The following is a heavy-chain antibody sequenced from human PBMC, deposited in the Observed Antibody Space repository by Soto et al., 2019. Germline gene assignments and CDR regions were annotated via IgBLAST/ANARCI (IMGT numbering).Heavy chain of an antibody. V-gene: IGHV3-30*18. CDR2: LSHDARNI. Sequence: QVQLVESGGGVVQPGTSLRLSCAASGFTLRGYGMHWVRQAPGKGPEWVAGLSHDARNIFYEDYVKGRLTISRDDSKSTVYLQMNILRPEDTAVYYCAKDYDCLADSTLYNWFDPWGQRILVAVSS. CDR1: GFTLRGYG. J-gene: IGHJ5*02. CDR3: AKDYDCLADSTLYNWFDP. D-gene: IGHD3-9*01.